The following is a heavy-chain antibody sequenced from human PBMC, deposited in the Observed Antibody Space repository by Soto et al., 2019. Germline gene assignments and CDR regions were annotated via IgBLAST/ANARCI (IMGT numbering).Heavy chain of an antibody. CDR1: GFSFSSYW. CDR3: AKIPHSSSWYLDAFDI. Sequence: PGGSLRLSCAASGFSFSSYWMSWVRQAPGKGLEWVSAISGSGGSTYYADSVKGRFTISRDNSKNTLYLQMNSLRAEDTAVYYCAKIPHSSSWYLDAFDIWGQGTMVTVSS. CDR2: ISGSGGST. D-gene: IGHD6-13*01. V-gene: IGHV3-23*01. J-gene: IGHJ3*02.